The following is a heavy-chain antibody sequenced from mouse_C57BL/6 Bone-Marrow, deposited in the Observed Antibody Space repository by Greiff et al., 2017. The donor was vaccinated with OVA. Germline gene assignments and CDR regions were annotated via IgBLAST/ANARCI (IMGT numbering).Heavy chain of an antibody. CDR2: IHPNSGST. D-gene: IGHD1-1*01. V-gene: IGHV1-64*01. CDR3: ARSITTVVAPYAMDY. CDR1: GYTFTSYW. J-gene: IGHJ4*01. Sequence: VQLQQSGAELVKPGASVKLSCKASGYTFTSYWMHWVKQRPGQGLEWIGMIHPNSGSTNYNEKFKSKATLTVDKSSSTAYMQLSSLTSEDSAVYYCARSITTVVAPYAMDYWGQGTSVTVSS.